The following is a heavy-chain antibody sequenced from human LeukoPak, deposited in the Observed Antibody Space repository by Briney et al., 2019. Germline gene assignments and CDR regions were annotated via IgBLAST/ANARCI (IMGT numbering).Heavy chain of an antibody. V-gene: IGHV3-48*02. CDR2: ITSSSTNI. Sequence: GGSLRLSCAASGFTFSTYKMNWVRQAPGKGLEWVLHITSSSTNIYYADSVKGRFTISRDNAKNALSLQMNSLRDEDTAVYYCATSGNYYLKYWGQGTLVTVSS. J-gene: IGHJ4*02. CDR3: ATSGNYYLKY. CDR1: GFTFSTYK. D-gene: IGHD1-26*01.